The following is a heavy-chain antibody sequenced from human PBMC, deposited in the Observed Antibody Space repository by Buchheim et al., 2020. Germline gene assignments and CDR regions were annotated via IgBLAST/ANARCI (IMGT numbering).Heavy chain of an antibody. Sequence: EVQLLESGGGLVQAGGSLRLSCAASGFTFSFSNYAMTWVRQAPGKGLEWVSTSGTTGNTYYADSVKGRFTISRDKSKNTLYLQMSSLRAEDTAVYYCARRGSGSYYYIDVWGKGTT. V-gene: IGHV3-23*01. J-gene: IGHJ6*03. CDR3: ARRGSGSYYYIDV. D-gene: IGHD3-22*01. CDR1: GFTFSFSNYA. CDR2: SGTTGNT.